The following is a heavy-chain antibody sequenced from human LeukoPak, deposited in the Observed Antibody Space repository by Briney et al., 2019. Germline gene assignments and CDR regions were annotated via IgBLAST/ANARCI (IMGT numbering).Heavy chain of an antibody. V-gene: IGHV1-18*04. J-gene: IGHJ4*02. CDR1: SHIFTTYG. CDR2: INTYNGNT. CDR3: ARQAGGYSSGWYQFHFDY. D-gene: IGHD6-19*01. Sequence: GASVKVSCKASSHIFTTYGISWVRQAPGQGLEWMGWINTYNGNTNYAQKLQGRVTMTTDTSTSTAYMDLRSLRSDDTAVYYCARQAGGYSSGWYQFHFDYWGQGTLVTVSS.